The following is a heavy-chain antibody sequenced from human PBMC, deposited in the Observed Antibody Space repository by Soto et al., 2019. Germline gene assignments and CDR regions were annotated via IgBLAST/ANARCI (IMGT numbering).Heavy chain of an antibody. CDR3: ASNAFDY. V-gene: IGHV1-3*04. CDR1: GYVFTDYP. J-gene: IGHJ4*02. Sequence: QVHFLQSGTEVKNPGASVKVSCKTSGYVFTDYPIHWVRQAPGRGLEWVGWIDTGNGTTRYSPRLMGRLTLRTDSSASTAYMELTSLRFDDTALYYCASNAFDYWGQGTLVAVSP. CDR2: IDTGNGTT. D-gene: IGHD2-8*01.